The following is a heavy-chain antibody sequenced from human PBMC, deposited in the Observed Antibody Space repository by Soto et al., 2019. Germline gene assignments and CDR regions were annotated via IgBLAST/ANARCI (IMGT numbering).Heavy chain of an antibody. D-gene: IGHD1-26*01. CDR3: ARDNRYRADYYYGMDV. CDR1: ADTFTSYY. V-gene: IGHV1-46*01. CDR2: INPSGGST. J-gene: IGHJ6*02. Sequence: ASLKLSCKAPADTFTSYYMHWVRQAPGQGLEWMGIINPSGGSTSYAQKFQGRVTMTRDTSTSTVYMELSSLRSEDTAVYYCARDNRYRADYYYGMDVWGQGTTVTVSS.